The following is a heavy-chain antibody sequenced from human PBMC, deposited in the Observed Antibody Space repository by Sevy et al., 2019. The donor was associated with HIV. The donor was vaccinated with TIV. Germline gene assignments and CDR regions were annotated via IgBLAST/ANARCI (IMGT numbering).Heavy chain of an antibody. CDR3: ARRNDFDI. CDR1: GGSINSHH. J-gene: IGHJ3*02. V-gene: IGHV4-59*08. CDR2: VYYTGGT. Sequence: SETLSLTCTVSGGSINSHHWNWIQQPPGKGLEWIGYVYYTGGTNYNPSLKNRVTISVDRTKNQFSLKLTSVTAADTAVCYCARRNDFDIWGQGTMVTVSS.